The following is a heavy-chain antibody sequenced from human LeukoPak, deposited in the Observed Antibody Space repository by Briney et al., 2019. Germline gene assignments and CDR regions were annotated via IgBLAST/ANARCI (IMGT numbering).Heavy chain of an antibody. CDR3: AKDSLEYSSSSPFDY. CDR1: GFTFDDYA. CDR2: ISWNSGSI. Sequence: PGGSLRLSCAASGFTFDDYAMHWVRQAPGKGLEWVSGISWNSGSIGYGDSVKGRFTISRDNAKNSLYLQMNSLRAEDTALYYCAKDSLEYSSSSPFDYWGQGTLVTVSS. D-gene: IGHD6-6*01. J-gene: IGHJ4*02. V-gene: IGHV3-9*01.